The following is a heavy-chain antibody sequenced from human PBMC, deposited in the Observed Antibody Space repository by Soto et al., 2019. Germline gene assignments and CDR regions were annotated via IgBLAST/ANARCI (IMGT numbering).Heavy chain of an antibody. CDR2: MYNTGST. Sequence: QVRLQESGPGLVKPSETLSLTRTVSGGSISRYYWSWIRQPPGKGLEWIGYMYNTGSTIYNPSLKSRVTISVDTSKNQFSLKLNSVTAADTAVYYCARDLWGYCGADCYPLDVWGQGTTVTVSS. V-gene: IGHV4-59*01. CDR1: GGSISRYY. J-gene: IGHJ6*02. CDR3: ARDLWGYCGADCYPLDV. D-gene: IGHD2-21*02.